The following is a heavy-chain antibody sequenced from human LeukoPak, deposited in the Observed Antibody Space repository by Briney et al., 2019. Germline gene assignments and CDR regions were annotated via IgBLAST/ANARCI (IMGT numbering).Heavy chain of an antibody. CDR1: GYSFTGYY. V-gene: IGHV1-2*02. CDR2: INPNSGGT. CDR3: ARDNSVRDGAWWFNP. J-gene: IGHJ5*02. D-gene: IGHD5-24*01. Sequence: ASVKVSCKASGYSFTGYYMHWVRQAPGQGLEWMGWINPNSGGTNYAQKFQGRVTMTRDTSISTAYMELSSLRSDDTAVYYCARDNSVRDGAWWFNPWGQGTLVTVSS.